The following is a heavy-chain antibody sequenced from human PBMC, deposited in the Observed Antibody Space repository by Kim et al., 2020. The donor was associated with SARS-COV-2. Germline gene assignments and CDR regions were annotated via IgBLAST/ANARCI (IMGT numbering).Heavy chain of an antibody. CDR2: ISGSGGST. CDR3: AKPRYSSGWSLIDY. V-gene: IGHV3-23*01. Sequence: GGSLRLSCAASGFTFSSYAMSWVRQAPGKGLEWVSAISGSGGSTYYADSVKGRFTISRDNSKNTLYLQMNSLRAEDTAVYYCAKPRYSSGWSLIDYWGQGTLVTVSS. D-gene: IGHD6-19*01. J-gene: IGHJ4*02. CDR1: GFTFSSYA.